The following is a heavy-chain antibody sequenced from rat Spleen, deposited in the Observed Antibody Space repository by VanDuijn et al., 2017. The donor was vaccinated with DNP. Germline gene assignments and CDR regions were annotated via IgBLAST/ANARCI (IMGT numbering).Heavy chain of an antibody. J-gene: IGHJ3*01. Sequence: EVQLVESDGGLVQPGRSLKLSCAASGFTFSDYYMAWVRQAPTKGLEWVASISTGGGNTYYRDSVKGRFTISRDNAKSTLYLQMDSLRSEDTATYYCARQGITPFAYWGQGTLVTVSS. CDR1: GFTFSDYY. D-gene: IGHD1-4*01. V-gene: IGHV5-25*01. CDR3: ARQGITPFAY. CDR2: ISTGGGNT.